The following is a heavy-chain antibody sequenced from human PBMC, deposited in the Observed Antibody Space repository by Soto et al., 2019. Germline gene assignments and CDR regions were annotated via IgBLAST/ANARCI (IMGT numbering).Heavy chain of an antibody. CDR2: ISGSGGST. J-gene: IGHJ5*02. Sequence: EVQLLESGGGLVQPGGSLRLSCAASGFTFSSYAMSWVRQAPGKGLEWVSAISGSGGSTYYADSVKGRFTISRDNSKNPLYLQMNSLRAEDTAVYSCATPGIAAAGTGGWFDPWGQGTLVTVSS. D-gene: IGHD6-13*01. CDR1: GFTFSSYA. V-gene: IGHV3-23*01. CDR3: ATPGIAAAGTGGWFDP.